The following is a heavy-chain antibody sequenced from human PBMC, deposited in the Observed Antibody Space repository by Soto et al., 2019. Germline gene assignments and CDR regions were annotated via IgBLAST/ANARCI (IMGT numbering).Heavy chain of an antibody. CDR3: ARDRGSAYHESFDY. CDR2: INPDSGDT. J-gene: IGHJ4*02. D-gene: IGHD6-19*01. V-gene: IGHV1-2*02. Sequence: QVQLVQSGAEVKKPGASVRVSCKASEYTFTGYYLHWVRQAPGQGLEWIGWINPDSGDTHYAQKFQGRVTMARDTSISTAYMELRRLRSDDAAVYYCARDRGSAYHESFDYWGQGTLVTVSS. CDR1: EYTFTGYY.